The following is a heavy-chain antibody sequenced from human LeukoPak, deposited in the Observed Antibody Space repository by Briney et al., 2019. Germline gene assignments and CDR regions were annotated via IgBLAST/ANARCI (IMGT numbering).Heavy chain of an antibody. V-gene: IGHV4-34*01. CDR3: ASNSVAYFDY. CDR1: GGSFSGYC. D-gene: IGHD4-23*01. CDR2: INHSGST. J-gene: IGHJ4*02. Sequence: SETLSLTCAVYGGSFSGYCWSWIRQPPGKGLEWIGEINHSGSTYYNPSLKSRVTISVDTSKNQFSLKLSSVTAADTAVYYCASNSVAYFDYWGQGTLVTVSS.